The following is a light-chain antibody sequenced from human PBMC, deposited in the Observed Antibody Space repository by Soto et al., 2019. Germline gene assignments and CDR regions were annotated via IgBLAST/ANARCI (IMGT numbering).Light chain of an antibody. J-gene: IGKJ1*01. Sequence: DIQMTQSPSTLSASVGDRVTITCRASQSISSWLAWYQQKPGKAPKLLIFDASSLESRVSSRFSGRGSGTQFTLTISSLQPDDFATYYCQQYSSYSTFGQGTKVDIK. CDR1: QSISSW. CDR3: QQYSSYST. CDR2: DAS. V-gene: IGKV1-5*01.